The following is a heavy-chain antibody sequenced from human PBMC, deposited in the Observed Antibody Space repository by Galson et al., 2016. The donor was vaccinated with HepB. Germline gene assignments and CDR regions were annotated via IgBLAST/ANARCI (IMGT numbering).Heavy chain of an antibody. CDR1: TFSVSDYY. Sequence: SLRLSCAASTFSVSDYYMNWVRQAPGKGLEWVSLIYSGGGTYYADSVKGRFIISRDNSKNTLYLQMNSLRVEDTAVYYCARGSDLGSFWGQGTLVTVSS. CDR2: IYSGGGT. J-gene: IGHJ4*02. CDR3: ARGSDLGSF. D-gene: IGHD1-26*01. V-gene: IGHV3-66*01.